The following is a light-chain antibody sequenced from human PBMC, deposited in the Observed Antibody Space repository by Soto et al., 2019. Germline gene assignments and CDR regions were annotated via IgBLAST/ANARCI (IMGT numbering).Light chain of an antibody. Sequence: EIVLTQSPATLSLSPGARATLSCRASQSVSSYLAWYQQKPGQAPRLLIYDASNRATGIPARFSGGGSVTDFTLTISSVEPEYFAFDYCQQRFNWRRFPFSQGTKQEIK. V-gene: IGKV3-11*01. J-gene: IGKJ2*01. CDR1: QSVSSY. CDR2: DAS. CDR3: QQRFNWRRFP.